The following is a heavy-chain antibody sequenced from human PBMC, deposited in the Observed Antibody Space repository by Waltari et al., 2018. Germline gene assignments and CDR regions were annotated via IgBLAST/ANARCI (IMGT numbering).Heavy chain of an antibody. CDR1: GYTFTSYA. CDR3: ALGYCSGGSCPYYFDY. V-gene: IGHV1-3*01. Sequence: QVQLVQSGAEVKKPGASVKVSCKASGYTFTSYAMHWVRQAPGQRLEWMGWINAGNGNTKYSQKVQGRVTITRDTSASTAYMELSSLRSEDTAVYYCALGYCSGGSCPYYFDYWGQGTLVTVSS. J-gene: IGHJ4*02. D-gene: IGHD2-15*01. CDR2: INAGNGNT.